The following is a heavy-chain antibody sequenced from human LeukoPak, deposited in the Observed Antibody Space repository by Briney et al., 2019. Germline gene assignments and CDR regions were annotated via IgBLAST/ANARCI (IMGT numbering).Heavy chain of an antibody. Sequence: PSETLSLTCTVSGGAISSDNYSWSWIRQPAGKGLEWIGRVYTSGSTNYNPSLKSRVTISVDTSKKQCSLKLSSVTAADTAVYYCARDIENHSPSGAYFDSWGQGTLVTVSS. CDR3: ARDIENHSPSGAYFDS. V-gene: IGHV4-61*02. J-gene: IGHJ4*02. CDR2: VYTSGST. D-gene: IGHD3-10*01. CDR1: GGAISSDNYS.